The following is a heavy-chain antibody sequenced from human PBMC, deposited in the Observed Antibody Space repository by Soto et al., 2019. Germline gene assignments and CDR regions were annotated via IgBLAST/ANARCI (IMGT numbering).Heavy chain of an antibody. CDR3: ARGLWFSYGMDV. CDR1: GGSISSGDYY. Sequence: PSETVSLTCPVSGGSISSGDYYWSWIRQPPGKGLEWIGYIYYSGSTYYNPSLKSRVTISVDTSKNQFSLKLSSVTAADTAVYYCARGLWFSYGMDVWGQGTTVTVSS. V-gene: IGHV4-30-4*01. J-gene: IGHJ6*02. CDR2: IYYSGST. D-gene: IGHD5-18*01.